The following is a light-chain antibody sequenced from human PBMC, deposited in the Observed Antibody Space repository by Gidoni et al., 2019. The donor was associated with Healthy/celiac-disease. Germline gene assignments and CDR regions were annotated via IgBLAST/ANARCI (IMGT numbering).Light chain of an antibody. CDR1: SSDVGCYNY. J-gene: IGLJ3*02. V-gene: IGLV2-14*01. CDR3: SSYTSSSTLV. CDR2: EVS. Sequence: QSALTQPASVSGSPGQSITISCTGTSSDVGCYNYVSCYQQHTGKAPKLMIYEVSNRPSGVSNRFSGSKSGNTASLTISGLQAEDEADYYCSSYTSSSTLVFGGGTKLTVL.